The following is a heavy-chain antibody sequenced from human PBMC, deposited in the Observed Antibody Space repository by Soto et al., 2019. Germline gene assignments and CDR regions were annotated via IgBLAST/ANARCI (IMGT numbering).Heavy chain of an antibody. CDR2: ISGSGGST. V-gene: IGHV3-23*01. CDR3: AKDSVVAAGKIFDH. D-gene: IGHD2-15*01. CDR1: GFTFSRYA. Sequence: HPGGSLRLSCAASGFTFSRYAMSWVRQAPGKGLEWVSAISGSGGSTYYADSVKGRFTISRDNSKNTLYLQMNSLRAEDTAVYYCAKDSVVAAGKIFDHWGQGTLVTVSS. J-gene: IGHJ4*02.